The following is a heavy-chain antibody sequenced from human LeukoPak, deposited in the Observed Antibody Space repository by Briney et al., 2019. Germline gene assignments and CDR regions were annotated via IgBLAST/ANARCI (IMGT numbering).Heavy chain of an antibody. J-gene: IGHJ4*02. CDR2: INPDDTNI. D-gene: IGHD1-1*01. Sequence: GESLKISCKGSGYSFTSYWIGWVRQMPGKGLEWVAMINPDDTNIAYGPSFQGQVTISADRSISTAYLQWSSLKASDTAMYYCARPRRAERDEDFWGQGTLVTVSS. V-gene: IGHV5-51*01. CDR3: ARPRRAERDEDF. CDR1: GYSFTSYW.